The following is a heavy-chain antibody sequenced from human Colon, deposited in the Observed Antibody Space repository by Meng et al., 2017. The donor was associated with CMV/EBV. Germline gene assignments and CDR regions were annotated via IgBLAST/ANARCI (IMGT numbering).Heavy chain of an antibody. CDR2: ISVTGSTI. V-gene: IGHV3-48*03. CDR1: GFRFRDYE. CDR3: AKDCATTRCPSGYYYGMDV. Sequence: GESLKISCAASGFRFRDYEWNWVRQAPGKGLEWISYISVTGSTIYYADSVKGRFTISRDNGESALYLQMNSLRAEDTVVYYCAKDCATTRCPSGYYYGMDVWGQGTTVTVSS. J-gene: IGHJ6*02. D-gene: IGHD2-2*01.